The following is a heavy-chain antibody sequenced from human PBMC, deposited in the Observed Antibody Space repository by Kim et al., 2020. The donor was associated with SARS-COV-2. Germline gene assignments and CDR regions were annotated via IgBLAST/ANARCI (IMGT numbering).Heavy chain of an antibody. CDR3: ASTLLATNVCFDY. D-gene: IGHD5-12*01. V-gene: IGHV5-51*01. Sequence: YSPSFQGQVPISADKSISTAYLQWSSLKASDTAMYYCASTLLATNVCFDYWGQGTLVTVSS. J-gene: IGHJ4*02.